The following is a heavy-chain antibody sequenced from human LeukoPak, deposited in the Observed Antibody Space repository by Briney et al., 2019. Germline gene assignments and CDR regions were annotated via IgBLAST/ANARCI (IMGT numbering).Heavy chain of an antibody. CDR3: AQGIAVAGDGYDY. CDR1: GYTFTGYY. J-gene: IGHJ4*02. Sequence: ASVKVSCKASGYTFTGYYMHWVRQAPGQGLEWMGRINPNSGGTNYAQKFQGRVTMTRDTSISTAYMELSRLRSDDTAVYYCAQGIAVAGDGYDYWAQGTLVTVSS. D-gene: IGHD6-19*01. CDR2: INPNSGGT. V-gene: IGHV1-2*06.